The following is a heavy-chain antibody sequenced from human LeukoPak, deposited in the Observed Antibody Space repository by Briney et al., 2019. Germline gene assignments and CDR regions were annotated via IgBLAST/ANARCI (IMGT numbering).Heavy chain of an antibody. D-gene: IGHD5-18*01. CDR3: ARVNTAMALAHFDY. CDR1: GVTFSSYA. V-gene: IGHV1-69*01. CDR2: IIPIFGTA. J-gene: IGHJ4*02. Sequence: SVKVSCKASGVTFSSYAISWVRQAPGQGLEWMGGIIPIFGTANYAQKFQGRVTITADESTSTAYMELSSLRSEDTAVYYCARVNTAMALAHFDYWGQGTLVTVSS.